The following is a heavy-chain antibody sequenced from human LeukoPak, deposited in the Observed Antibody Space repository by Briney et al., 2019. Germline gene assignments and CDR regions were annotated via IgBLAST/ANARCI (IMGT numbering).Heavy chain of an antibody. V-gene: IGHV1-18*01. CDR1: GYTFTSYG. CDR2: ISAYNGNI. J-gene: IGHJ5*02. CDR3: AIYDNSLRWFDP. Sequence: ASVKVSCKASGYTFTSYGISWVRQAPGQGLEWMGWISAYNGNINYAQKLQGRVTMTTDTSTSTAYMELRSLRSDDTAVYYCAIYDNSLRWFDPWGQGTLVTVSS. D-gene: IGHD5/OR15-5a*01.